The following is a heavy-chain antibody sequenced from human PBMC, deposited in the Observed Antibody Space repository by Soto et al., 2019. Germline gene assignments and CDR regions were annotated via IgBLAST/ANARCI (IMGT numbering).Heavy chain of an antibody. CDR1: GGSISSGGYY. Sequence: PSETLSLTCTVSGGSISSGGYYWSWIRQHPGKGLEWIGYIYYSGSTYYNPSLKSRVTISVDTSKNQFSLKLSSVTAADTAVYYCARGTTPLELRFDPWGQGTLVTVSS. V-gene: IGHV4-31*03. J-gene: IGHJ5*02. CDR3: ARGTTPLELRFDP. CDR2: IYYSGST. D-gene: IGHD1-7*01.